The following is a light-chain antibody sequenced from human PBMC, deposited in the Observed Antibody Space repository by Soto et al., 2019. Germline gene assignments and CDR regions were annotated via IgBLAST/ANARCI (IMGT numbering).Light chain of an antibody. CDR2: EVT. Sequence: QSALTQPASVSGSPGQSITISCTGTSSDVADYKYVSWYQQHPGKAPKALIAEVTKRPSGVSDRFSGSKSANTASLTISGLQAEDEADYYCSSYTTTNTLVFGTGTKVTVL. CDR3: SSYTTTNTLV. J-gene: IGLJ1*01. CDR1: SSDVADYKY. V-gene: IGLV2-14*01.